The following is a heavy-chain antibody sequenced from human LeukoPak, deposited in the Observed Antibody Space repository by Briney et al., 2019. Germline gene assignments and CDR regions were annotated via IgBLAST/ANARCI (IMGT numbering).Heavy chain of an antibody. CDR2: ISSSGSTI. Sequence: GGSLRLSCAASGFTFSSYAMIWVRQAPGKGLEWVSYISSSGSTIYYADSVKGRFTISRDNAKNSLYLQMNSLRAEDTAVYYCARDHRPVYGDYNGMDVWGQGTTVTVSS. CDR3: ARDHRPVYGDYNGMDV. D-gene: IGHD4-17*01. CDR1: GFTFSSYA. V-gene: IGHV3-48*04. J-gene: IGHJ6*02.